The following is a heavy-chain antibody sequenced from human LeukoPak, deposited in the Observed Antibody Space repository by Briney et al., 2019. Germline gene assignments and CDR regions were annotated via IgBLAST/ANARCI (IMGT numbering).Heavy chain of an antibody. J-gene: IGHJ4*02. CDR1: GYTFTGHY. D-gene: IGHD5-12*01. CDR2: INPNSGGT. Sequence: ASVKVSCKASGYTFTGHYMHWVRQAPGQGLEWMGWINPNSGGTNYAQKFQGRVTMTRDTSISTAYMELSRLRSDDTAVYYCARSGYSGYDSGGYWGQGTLVTVSS. V-gene: IGHV1-2*02. CDR3: ARSGYSGYDSGGY.